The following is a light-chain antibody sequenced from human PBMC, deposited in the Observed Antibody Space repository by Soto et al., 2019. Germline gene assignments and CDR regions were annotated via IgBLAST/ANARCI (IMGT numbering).Light chain of an antibody. CDR2: SNN. J-gene: IGLJ1*01. CDR1: SSNIGSNT. CDR3: AAWDDSLNGRYV. Sequence: QSVLTQPPSASGTPGQRVTISCSGSSSNIGSNTVNWYQQLPGTAPKLLIYSNNQRPSGVPDRFSGSNSGTSASLAISGLQSEVEADYYCAAWDDSLNGRYVFGTGTKLTVL. V-gene: IGLV1-44*01.